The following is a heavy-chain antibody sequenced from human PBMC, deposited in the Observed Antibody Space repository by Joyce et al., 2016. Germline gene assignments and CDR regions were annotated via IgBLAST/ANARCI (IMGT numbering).Heavy chain of an antibody. J-gene: IGHJ6*02. D-gene: IGHD5-18*01. V-gene: IGHV3-23*01. CDR1: GFTFDNYA. Sequence: EVQLLESGGGLVQPGGSLRLSCAASGFTFDNYAMSWVRQAPGKGREWVSLISGSGRSTYYANSVKGRFTISRDNSKNTLYLQLSGLRAGDTAVYHCAKDFSASGMVMNWQYHYGMDVWGQGTTVTVSS. CDR2: ISGSGRST. CDR3: AKDFSASGMVMNWQYHYGMDV.